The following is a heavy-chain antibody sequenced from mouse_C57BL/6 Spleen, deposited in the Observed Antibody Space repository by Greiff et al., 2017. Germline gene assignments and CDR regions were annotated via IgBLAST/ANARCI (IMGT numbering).Heavy chain of an antibody. CDR2: IYPGSGST. D-gene: IGHD1-1*01. V-gene: IGHV1-55*01. J-gene: IGHJ3*01. CDR1: GYTFTSYW. CDR3: ARRLLRYLAFAY. Sequence: QVQLQQPGAELVKPGASVKMSCKASGYTFTSYWITWVKQRPGQGLEWIGDIYPGSGSTNYNEKFKSKATLTVDTSSSTAYMQLSSLTSEASAVYYCARRLLRYLAFAYWGQGTLVTVSA.